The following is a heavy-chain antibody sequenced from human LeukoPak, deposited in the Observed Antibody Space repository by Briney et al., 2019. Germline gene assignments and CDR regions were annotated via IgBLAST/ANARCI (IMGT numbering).Heavy chain of an antibody. V-gene: IGHV4-34*01. CDR2: INHSGST. CDR1: GGSFSGYY. Sequence: SETLSLTCAVYGGSFSGYYWSWIRQPPGKGLEWIGEINHSGSTNYNPSLKSRVTISVDTSKNQFSLKLSSVTAADTAVYYCARCPRHKSSGWYGLPGSWRASPPHRQQVQFDYWGQGTLVTVSS. D-gene: IGHD6-19*01. CDR3: ARCPRHKSSGWYGLPGSWRASPPHRQQVQFDY. J-gene: IGHJ4*02.